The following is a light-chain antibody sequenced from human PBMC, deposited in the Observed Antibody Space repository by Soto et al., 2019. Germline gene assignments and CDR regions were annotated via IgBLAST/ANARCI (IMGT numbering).Light chain of an antibody. Sequence: DIPMTQSPSTLSASVGDRVTITCRASQSISSWLAWYQQKPGKAPKLLIYDASRLESGVTSMFSGSGAETEFTLTISSLQPDDFATYYCQHYNSYWTFGQGTKVEIK. CDR3: QHYNSYWT. J-gene: IGKJ1*01. CDR1: QSISSW. CDR2: DAS. V-gene: IGKV1-5*01.